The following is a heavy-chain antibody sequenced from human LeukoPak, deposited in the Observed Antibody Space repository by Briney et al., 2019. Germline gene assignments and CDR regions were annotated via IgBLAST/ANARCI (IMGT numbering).Heavy chain of an antibody. CDR3: ARDLGDSWFDY. Sequence: GGSLRLSCAASGFTFSTYGMHWVRQAPGKGLEYVSAITGNGGSTYYANSVKGRFTISRDNAKNSLYLQMNSLRAEDTAVYYCARDLGDSWFDYWGQGTLVTVSS. V-gene: IGHV3-64*01. J-gene: IGHJ4*02. CDR1: GFTFSTYG. CDR2: ITGNGGST. D-gene: IGHD3-10*01.